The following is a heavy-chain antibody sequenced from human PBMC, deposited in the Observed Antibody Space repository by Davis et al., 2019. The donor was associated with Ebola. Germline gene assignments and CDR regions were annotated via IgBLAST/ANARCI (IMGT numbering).Heavy chain of an antibody. D-gene: IGHD6-19*01. Sequence: PGGSLRLSCAASGFTVSSNHMSWVRHAPGKGLECVSAIRSDGINTYYADSVKGRFTISRDKSNNTLYLEMNSLRVDDTAVYYCATTQWLREFDNWGQGTLVTVSS. V-gene: IGHV3-53*05. CDR2: IRSDGINT. CDR3: ATTQWLREFDN. J-gene: IGHJ4*02. CDR1: GFTVSSNH.